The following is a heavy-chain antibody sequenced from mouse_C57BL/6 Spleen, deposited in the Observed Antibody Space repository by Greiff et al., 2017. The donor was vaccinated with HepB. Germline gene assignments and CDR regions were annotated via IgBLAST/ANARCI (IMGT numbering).Heavy chain of an antibody. V-gene: IGHV1-81*01. CDR2: IYPRSGNT. CDR1: GYTFTSYG. D-gene: IGHD3-2*02. CDR3: ARGDSSGYVAWFAY. J-gene: IGHJ3*01. Sequence: QVQLQQSGAELARPGASVKLSCKASGYTFTSYGISWVKQRTGQGLEWIGEIYPRSGNTYYNEKFKGQATLTADKSSSTAYMELRSLTSEDSAVYFCARGDSSGYVAWFAYWGQGTLVTVSA.